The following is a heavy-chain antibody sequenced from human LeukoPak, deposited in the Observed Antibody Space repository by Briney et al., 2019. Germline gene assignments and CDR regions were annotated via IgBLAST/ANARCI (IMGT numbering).Heavy chain of an antibody. CDR2: IYSGGST. D-gene: IGHD3-9*01. Sequence: GGSLRLSCAASGFTVSSNYMSWVPPAPGKGLEWVSVIYSGGSTYYADSVKGRFTISRDNSKNALYLQMNSLRAEDTAVYYCAREITYYDILTGYYNWFDPWGQGTLVTVSS. CDR3: AREITYYDILTGYYNWFDP. V-gene: IGHV3-53*01. CDR1: GFTVSSNY. J-gene: IGHJ5*02.